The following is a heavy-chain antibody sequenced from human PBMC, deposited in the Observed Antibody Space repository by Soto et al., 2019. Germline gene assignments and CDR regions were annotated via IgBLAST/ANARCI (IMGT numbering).Heavy chain of an antibody. CDR3: ARDAAARDGRGGMDV. CDR1: GFTFRQYG. CDR2: IFYDESKE. V-gene: IGHV3-33*01. D-gene: IGHD6-6*01. Sequence: GESLKISCAASGFTFRQYGMHWVRQAPGKGLEWVAVIFYDESKEYYADSVRGRFTISRDNSNNMLYLQMNSLRGEDTALYYCARDAAARDGRGGMDVWGQGTTVTVSS. J-gene: IGHJ6*02.